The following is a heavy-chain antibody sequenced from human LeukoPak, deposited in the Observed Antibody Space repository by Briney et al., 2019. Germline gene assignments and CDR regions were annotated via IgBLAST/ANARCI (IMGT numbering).Heavy chain of an antibody. CDR3: AKDRQRSWNDDALEFDY. Sequence: GGSLRLSCAASGFTFSSYGMHWVRQAPGKGLEWVAVISYDGSNKYYADSVKGRFTISRDNSKNTLYLQMNSLRAEDTAVYYCAKDRQRSWNDDALEFDYWGQGTLVTVSS. J-gene: IGHJ4*02. D-gene: IGHD1-1*01. V-gene: IGHV3-30*18. CDR2: ISYDGSNK. CDR1: GFTFSSYG.